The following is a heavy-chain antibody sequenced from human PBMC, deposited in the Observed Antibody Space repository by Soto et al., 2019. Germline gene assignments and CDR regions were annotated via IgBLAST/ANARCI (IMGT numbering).Heavy chain of an antibody. J-gene: IGHJ4*02. CDR3: ARVHYYDRSGPYLPYYFDS. D-gene: IGHD3-22*01. V-gene: IGHV3-66*01. CDR2: TYAGGMT. Sequence: GGSLRLSCAASGFTVNYMAWVRQAPGKGLEWVSVTYAGGMTYHADSVKDRFTISRDYSKNTLFLQMNSLRAEDTAVYYCARVHYYDRSGPYLPYYFDSWGQGTLVTVSS. CDR1: GFTVNY.